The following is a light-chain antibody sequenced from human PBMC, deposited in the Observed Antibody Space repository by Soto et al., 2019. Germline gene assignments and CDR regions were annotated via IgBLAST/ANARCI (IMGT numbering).Light chain of an antibody. J-gene: IGKJ3*01. V-gene: IGKV3D-15*01. CDR3: QQYNTWPFT. CDR1: QNINID. Sequence: EIVLTQSPATLSVSPAESATLSCRASQNINIDLVWYQQKPSQTPKVLMFSASARETGIPARFTGGGSKTEFTLTISRPQPEDSAVYYCQQYNTWPFTFVPGTKVDIK. CDR2: SAS.